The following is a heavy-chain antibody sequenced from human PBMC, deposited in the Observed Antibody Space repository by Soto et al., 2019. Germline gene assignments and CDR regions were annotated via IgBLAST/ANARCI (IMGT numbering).Heavy chain of an antibody. V-gene: IGHV4-31*03. J-gene: IGHJ4*02. CDR1: GGSISSGGYY. CDR2: IYYSGST. D-gene: IGHD1-7*01. Sequence: SETLSLTCTVSGGSISSGGYYWSWIRQHPGKGLEWIGYIYYSGSTYYNPSLKSRVTISVDTSKNQFSLKLSSVTAADTAAYYCARSPSLEWNYVPSFDYWGQGTLVTVSS. CDR3: ARSPSLEWNYVPSFDY.